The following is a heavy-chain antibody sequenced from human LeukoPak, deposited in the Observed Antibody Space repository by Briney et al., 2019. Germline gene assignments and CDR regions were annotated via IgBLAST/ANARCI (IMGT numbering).Heavy chain of an antibody. CDR1: GGSISSYY. J-gene: IGHJ4*02. CDR3: ARFGADSYGYKYYFGY. Sequence: SETLSLTCTVSGGSISSYYWSWIRQPPGKGLEWIGYINYSGSTNYNPSLKSRVTISVDTSKNHFSLKLTSVTAADTAVYYCARFGADSYGYKYYFGYWGQGTLVTVSS. V-gene: IGHV4-59*08. CDR2: INYSGST. D-gene: IGHD3-16*01.